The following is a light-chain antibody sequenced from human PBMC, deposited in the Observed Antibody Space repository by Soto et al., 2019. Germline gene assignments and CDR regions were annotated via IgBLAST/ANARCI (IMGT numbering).Light chain of an antibody. Sequence: QSALTQPASVSGSPGQSITISCTGTSSDVGGYNYVSWYQQHPGKAPKLMIYEVINRPSGVSNRFSGSKSGDTASLTISGLQAGDAADYYCSSYTSSNTLVFGTGTKVTVL. J-gene: IGLJ1*01. V-gene: IGLV2-14*01. CDR3: SSYTSSNTLV. CDR2: EVI. CDR1: SSDVGGYNY.